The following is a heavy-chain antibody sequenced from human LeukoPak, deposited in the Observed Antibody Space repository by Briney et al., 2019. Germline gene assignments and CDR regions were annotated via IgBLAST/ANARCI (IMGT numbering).Heavy chain of an antibody. CDR3: AKGRYCSGGSCYSYYFDY. D-gene: IGHD2-15*01. Sequence: GGSLRLSCAASGFTLSSYAMSWVRQAPGKGLEWVSAISDTGNTYHADSVKGRFTISRDSSKNTLFLQMNRLGPEDAAVYYCAKGRYCSGGSCYSYYFDYWGQGTLVTVSS. CDR1: GFTLSSYA. J-gene: IGHJ4*02. CDR2: ISDTGNT. V-gene: IGHV3-23*01.